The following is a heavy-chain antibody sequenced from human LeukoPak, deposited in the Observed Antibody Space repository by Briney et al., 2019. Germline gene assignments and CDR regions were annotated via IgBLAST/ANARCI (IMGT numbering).Heavy chain of an antibody. J-gene: IGHJ4*02. CDR3: ARDQHCTNGVCTNFDY. CDR1: GYTFTSYG. Sequence: ASVKVSCKASGYTFTSYGISWVRQAPGQGLEWMGWISAYNGNTHYAQKLQGRVTMTTDTSTSTAYMELRSLRSDDTAVYYCARDQHCTNGVCTNFDYWGQGTLVTVSS. CDR2: ISAYNGNT. V-gene: IGHV1-18*01. D-gene: IGHD2-8*01.